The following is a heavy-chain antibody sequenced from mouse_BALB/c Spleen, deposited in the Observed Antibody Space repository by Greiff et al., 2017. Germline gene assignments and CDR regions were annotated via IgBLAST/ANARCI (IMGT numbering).Heavy chain of an antibody. CDR2: IWSGGST. CDR1: GFSLTSYG. CDR3: ARIGSRYDNAMDY. D-gene: IGHD2-14*01. V-gene: IGHV2-2*02. Sequence: VHLVESGPGLVQPSQSLSITCTVSGFSLTSYGVHWVRQSPGKGLEWLGVIWSGGSTDYNAAFISRLSISKDNSKSQVFFKMNSLQANDTAIYYCARIGSRYDNAMDYWGQGTSVTVSS. J-gene: IGHJ4*01.